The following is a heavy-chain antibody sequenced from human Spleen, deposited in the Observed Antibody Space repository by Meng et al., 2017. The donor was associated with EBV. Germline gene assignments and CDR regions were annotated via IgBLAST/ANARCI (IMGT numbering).Heavy chain of an antibody. Sequence: SGVAVDATETSWCVYCDACGSELITYGISWARTSLGQGIEWMGLIGPYTGKTNNAQKVQGRVTMTTDTSTSTAYVELKGMRSDDTAVYYCATDAEWLQLWYFAYWGQGTLVTVSS. D-gene: IGHD5-24*01. CDR1: GSELITYG. J-gene: IGHJ4*01. CDR3: ATDAEWLQLWYFAY. V-gene: IGHV1-18*01. CDR2: IGPYTGKT.